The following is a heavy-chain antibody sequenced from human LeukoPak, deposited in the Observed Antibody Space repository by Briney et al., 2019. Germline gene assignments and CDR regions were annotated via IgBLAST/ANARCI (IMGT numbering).Heavy chain of an antibody. Sequence: SQTLSLTCTVSGGSISSRGYYWSWIRQPAGKGLEWIGRIYASGSTNYNPSLKSRVSISVDTSKIQFSLKLSSVTAADTAVYYCARGVRFLEWLLLDDAFDIWGQGTMVTVSS. J-gene: IGHJ3*02. V-gene: IGHV4-61*02. CDR2: IYASGST. D-gene: IGHD3-3*01. CDR1: GGSISSRGYY. CDR3: ARGVRFLEWLLLDDAFDI.